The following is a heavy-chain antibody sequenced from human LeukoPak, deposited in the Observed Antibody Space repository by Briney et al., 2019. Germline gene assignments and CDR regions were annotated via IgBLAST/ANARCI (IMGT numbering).Heavy chain of an antibody. CDR1: GYTFTSYG. J-gene: IGHJ4*02. CDR2: IISYNGNT. V-gene: IGHV1-18*01. Sequence: ASVKVSCKASGYTFTSYGISWVLQAPGEGLEWMGWIISYNGNTNYAKKLQGRVTMTTDTSTSTAYMELRSLRSDDTAVYYCARDHIPHYYDSSGYYVYWGQGTLVTVSS. CDR3: ARDHIPHYYDSSGYYVY. D-gene: IGHD3-22*01.